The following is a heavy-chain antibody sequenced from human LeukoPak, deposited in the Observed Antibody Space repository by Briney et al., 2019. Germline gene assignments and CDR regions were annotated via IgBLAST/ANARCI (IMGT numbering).Heavy chain of an antibody. V-gene: IGHV3-30*03. CDR3: TRHIVSTAAHDY. D-gene: IGHD2-2*01. CDR2: ISYDGSNK. J-gene: IGHJ4*02. CDR1: GFTFSSYG. Sequence: PGGSLRLSCAASGFTFSSYGMYWVRQAPGKGLEWVALISYDGSNKYYADSVKGRFTISRDNSKNTLYLQMNSLRAEDTAVYYCTRHIVSTAAHDYWGQGTLVTVSS.